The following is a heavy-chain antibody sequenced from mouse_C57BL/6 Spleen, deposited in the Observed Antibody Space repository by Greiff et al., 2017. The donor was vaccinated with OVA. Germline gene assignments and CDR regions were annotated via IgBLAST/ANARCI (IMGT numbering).Heavy chain of an antibody. D-gene: IGHD2-4*01. CDR1: GYTFTDYN. V-gene: IGHV1-22*01. CDR2: INPNNGGT. Sequence: EVQLQQSGPELVKPGASVKMSCKASGYTFTDYNMHWVKQSHGKSLEWIGYINPNNGGTSYNQKFKGKATLTVNKSSSTAYMELRSLTSEDSAVYYCARGSYDYGLFDYAMDYWGQGTSVTVSS. J-gene: IGHJ4*01. CDR3: ARGSYDYGLFDYAMDY.